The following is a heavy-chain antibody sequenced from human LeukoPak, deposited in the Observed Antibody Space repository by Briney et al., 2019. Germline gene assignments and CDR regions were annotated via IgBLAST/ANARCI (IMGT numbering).Heavy chain of an antibody. V-gene: IGHV3-74*01. Sequence: PGESLTLSCADSGFTFSSYWMHWVRQAPGKGLVWISRINSDGSTTNYADSVKGRFTISRDNAKNTLYRQMNSLRAEDTAMYYCARGSAVTGVHWGQGTLVTVSS. CDR2: INSDGSTT. CDR1: GFTFSSYW. CDR3: ARGSAVTGVH. J-gene: IGHJ4*02. D-gene: IGHD1-14*01.